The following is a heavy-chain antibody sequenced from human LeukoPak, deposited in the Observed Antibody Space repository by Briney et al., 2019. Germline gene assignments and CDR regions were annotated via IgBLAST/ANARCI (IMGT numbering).Heavy chain of an antibody. D-gene: IGHD5-18*01. CDR3: ATGYSSGQRFVY. CDR2: IHYSGST. J-gene: IGHJ4*02. CDR1: GGSISRYY. V-gene: IGHV4-59*01. Sequence: SETLSLTCTVSGGSISRYYWSWIRQPPGNRLEWIGYIHYSGSTNYNPSLKSRVTMSLDTSDNQFSLKLSSVTAADTAVYYCATGYSSGQRFVYWGQGTLVTVSS.